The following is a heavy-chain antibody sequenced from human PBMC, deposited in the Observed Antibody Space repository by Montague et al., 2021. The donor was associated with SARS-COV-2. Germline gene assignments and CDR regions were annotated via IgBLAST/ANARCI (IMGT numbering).Heavy chain of an antibody. CDR2: IYHSGST. CDR1: GGSISSSNW. J-gene: IGHJ5*02. Sequence: SETLSLTCAVSGGSISSSNWWSWVRQPPGKGLEWIGEIYHSGSTNYNPSLKSRVTISVDKSKNQFSLKLSSVTAADTAVYYCARRYCSSTSCPNWFDPWGRGTLVTVSS. D-gene: IGHD2-2*01. V-gene: IGHV4-4*02. CDR3: ARRYCSSTSCPNWFDP.